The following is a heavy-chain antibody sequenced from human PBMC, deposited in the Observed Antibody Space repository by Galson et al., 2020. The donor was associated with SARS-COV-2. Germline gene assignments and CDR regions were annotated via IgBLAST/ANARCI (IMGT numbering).Heavy chain of an antibody. Sequence: SETLSLTCTVSGCSISSGGYYWSWIRQPAGKGLEWIGRIYTSGSTNYNPSLKSRVTISVDTSKNQFSLKLSSVTAADTAVYYCARGNSSSWPLDYWGQGTLVTVSS. D-gene: IGHD6-13*01. J-gene: IGHJ4*02. CDR2: IYTSGST. V-gene: IGHV4-61*02. CDR1: GCSISSGGYY. CDR3: ARGNSSSWPLDY.